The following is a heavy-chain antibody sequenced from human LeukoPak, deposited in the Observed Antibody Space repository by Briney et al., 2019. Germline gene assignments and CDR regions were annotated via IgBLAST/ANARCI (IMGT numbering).Heavy chain of an antibody. Sequence: GESLKISCKGSGYIFTSYWIGWVRQLPGKGLEWMGIIYPGDSETRYSPSFQGQVTISADNAISTAYLQWSSLKASDTAMYYCARRANGAPVFDYWGQGTLVTVSS. CDR3: ARRANGAPVFDY. CDR2: IYPGDSET. D-gene: IGHD1-26*01. J-gene: IGHJ4*02. V-gene: IGHV5-51*01. CDR1: GYIFTSYW.